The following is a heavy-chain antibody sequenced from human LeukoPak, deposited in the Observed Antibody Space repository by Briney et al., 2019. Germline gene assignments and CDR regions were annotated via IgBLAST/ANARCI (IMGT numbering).Heavy chain of an antibody. CDR1: GFTFSSYA. CDR2: ISYDGSNK. V-gene: IGHV3-30-3*01. CDR3: ARVARLFMIVGWAIDY. Sequence: PGRSLRLSCAASGFTFSSYAMHWVRQAPGKGLEWVAVISYDGSNKYYADSVKGRFTISRDNSKNTLYLQMNSLRAEDTAVYYCARVARLFMIVGWAIDYWGQGTLVTVSS. J-gene: IGHJ4*02. D-gene: IGHD3-22*01.